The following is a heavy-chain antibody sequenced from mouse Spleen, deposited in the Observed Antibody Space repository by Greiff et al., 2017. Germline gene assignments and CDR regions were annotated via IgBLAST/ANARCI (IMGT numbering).Heavy chain of an antibody. CDR1: GFSLTSYG. CDR3: ARNWRYYFDY. J-gene: IGHJ2*01. V-gene: IGHV2-2*01. Sequence: QVQLQQSGPGLVQPSQSLSITCTVSGFSLTSYGVHWVRQSPGKGLEWLGVIWTGGSTDYNAAFISRLSISKDNSKSQVFFEMNSLQAADTAIYYCARNWRYYFDYWGQGTTLTVSS. CDR2: IWTGGST.